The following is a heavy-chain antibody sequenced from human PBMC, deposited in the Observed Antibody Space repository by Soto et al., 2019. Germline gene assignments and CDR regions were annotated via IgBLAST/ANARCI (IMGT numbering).Heavy chain of an antibody. D-gene: IGHD3-10*01. CDR2: INHSGST. J-gene: IGHJ6*02. V-gene: IGHV4-34*01. Sequence: PSETLSLTCAAYGGSYSGYYWRWIRRPPRKGMEWIGEINHSGSTNYNPSLKSRVTISVDTSKNQFSLKLSSVTAADTAVYYCARGRYYGSGSYLHYYYYYGMDVWGQGTTVTVSS. CDR1: GGSYSGYY. CDR3: ARGRYYGSGSYLHYYYYYGMDV.